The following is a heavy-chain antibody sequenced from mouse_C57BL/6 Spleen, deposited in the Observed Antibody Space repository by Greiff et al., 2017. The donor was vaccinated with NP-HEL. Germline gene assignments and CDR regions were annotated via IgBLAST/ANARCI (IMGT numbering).Heavy chain of an antibody. J-gene: IGHJ2*01. CDR3: TIGKFITTVVASYYFDY. CDR1: GFNIKDDY. CDR2: IDPENGDT. V-gene: IGHV14-4*01. D-gene: IGHD1-1*01. Sequence: VQLKQSGAELVRPGASVKLSCTASGFNIKDDYMHWVKQRPEQGLEWIGWIDPENGDTEYASKFQGKATITADTSSNTAYLQLSSLTSEDTAVYYCTIGKFITTVVASYYFDYWGQGTTLTVSS.